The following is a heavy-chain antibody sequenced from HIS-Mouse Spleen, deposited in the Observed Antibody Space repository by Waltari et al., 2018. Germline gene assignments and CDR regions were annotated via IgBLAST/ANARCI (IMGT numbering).Heavy chain of an antibody. J-gene: IGHJ3*02. CDR1: GGSISSSSYY. D-gene: IGHD7-27*01. V-gene: IGHV4-39*07. CDR2: IYYSGST. CDR3: ASVTGDKASGAFDI. Sequence: QLQLQESGPGLVKPSETLSLTCTVSGGSISSSSYYWGWIRQPPGKGLEWIGSIYYSGSTYTNPSLKSRVTISVDTSKNQFSLKLSSVTAADTAVYYCASVTGDKASGAFDIWGQGTMVTVSS.